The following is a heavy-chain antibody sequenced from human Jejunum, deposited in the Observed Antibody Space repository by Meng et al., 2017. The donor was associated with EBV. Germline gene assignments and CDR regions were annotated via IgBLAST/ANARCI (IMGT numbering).Heavy chain of an antibody. CDR1: GCTLSSYW. CDR3: VRGPPPDT. J-gene: IGHJ5*02. Sequence: GQLVESLGGLVQPGDTLGRSCAASGCTLSSYWMHWVRQAPGKGLVWVSRINSDGSKTNYADSVKGRFTISRDIAKNTLYLQLNSLRADDTAVYYCVRGPPPDTWGQGTLVTVSS. CDR2: INSDGSKT. V-gene: IGHV3-74*01.